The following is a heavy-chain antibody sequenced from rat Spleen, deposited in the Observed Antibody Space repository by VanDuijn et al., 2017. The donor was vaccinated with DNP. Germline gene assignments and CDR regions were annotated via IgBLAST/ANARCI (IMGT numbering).Heavy chain of an antibody. V-gene: IGHV3-1*01. J-gene: IGHJ2*01. CDR3: ARWNIGTSTLDY. Sequence: EVQLQESGPGLVKPSQSLSLTCSVTGYSITSDYWGWIRKFPGNKMAWIGHISYSGRTTYNPSLKSRISITRDISKDQFFLQLSSVTTEDTATYYCARWNIGTSTLDYWGQGVMVTVSS. D-gene: IGHD1-5*01. CDR2: ISYSGRT. CDR1: GYSITSDY.